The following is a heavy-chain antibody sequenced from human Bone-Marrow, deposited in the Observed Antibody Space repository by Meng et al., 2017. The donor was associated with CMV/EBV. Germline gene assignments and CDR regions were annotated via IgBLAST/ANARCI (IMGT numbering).Heavy chain of an antibody. D-gene: IGHD2-2*01. J-gene: IGHJ6*02. CDR3: ARGGKGLSCSSTSCSFYYYGMDV. CDR2: IYYSGST. CDR1: GGSISSYY. V-gene: IGHV4-59*01. Sequence: SETLSLTCTVSGGSISSYYWSWIRQPPGKGLEWIGYIYYSGSTNYNPSLKSRVTISVDTSKNQFSLKLSSVTAADTAVYYCARGGKGLSCSSTSCSFYYYGMDVWGQGTTVTVSS.